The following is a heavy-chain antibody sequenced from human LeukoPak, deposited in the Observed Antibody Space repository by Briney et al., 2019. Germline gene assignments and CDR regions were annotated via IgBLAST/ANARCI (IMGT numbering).Heavy chain of an antibody. D-gene: IGHD6-19*01. V-gene: IGHV3-23*01. CDR2: ISDSGGST. J-gene: IGHJ5*02. CDR3: VKVGSGSGWYWSP. CDR1: GFTFSNYV. Sequence: GGSLRLSCTGSGFTFSNYVMSWVRQAPGKRLEWVSGISDSGGSTYYADSVKGRFTISRDNSKDTLFLQMNILRVEDTAVYYCVKVGSGSGWYWSPWGQGILVTVSS.